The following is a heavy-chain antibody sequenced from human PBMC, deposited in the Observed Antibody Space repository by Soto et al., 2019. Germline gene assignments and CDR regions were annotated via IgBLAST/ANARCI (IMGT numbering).Heavy chain of an antibody. D-gene: IGHD6-19*01. CDR2: IWYDGSNE. CDR3: VRVTDSSGWYWAFDI. Sequence: QVQLVESGGGVVQPGRSLRLSCAASGFTFSSYGMHWVRQAPGKGLEWVAVIWYDGSNEFYVDSVKGRFTISRDNSKNTLYLQMNSLRAEDTAVYYCVRVTDSSGWYWAFDIWGQGTMVTVSS. CDR1: GFTFSSYG. V-gene: IGHV3-33*01. J-gene: IGHJ3*02.